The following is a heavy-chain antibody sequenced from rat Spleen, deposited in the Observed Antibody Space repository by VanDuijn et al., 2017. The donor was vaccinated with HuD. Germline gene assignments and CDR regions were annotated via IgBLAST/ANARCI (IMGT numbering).Heavy chain of an antibody. CDR2: ISYDGSNS. Sequence: EVQLVKSDGGLVQPGRSLKVSCAASGFTFSDYFMTWVRQAPPKGLEWVATISYDGSNSYYRDSVKGRFTVSRDNGKSVLYLQMDSLRSEDTATYYCARQGYLRDWYFDFWGQGVMVTVSS. CDR3: ARQGYLRDWYFDF. CDR1: GFTFSDYF. V-gene: IGHV5-29*01. J-gene: IGHJ2*01. D-gene: IGHD1-11*01.